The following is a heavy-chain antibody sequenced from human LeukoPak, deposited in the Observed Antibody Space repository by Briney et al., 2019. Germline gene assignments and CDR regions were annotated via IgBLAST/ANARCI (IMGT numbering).Heavy chain of an antibody. D-gene: IGHD3-22*01. Sequence: GASVKVSCKASGFTFTSSAVQWVRQARGQRLEWIGWIVVGSGNTNYAQKFQERVTITRDMSTSTAYMELSSLRSEDTAVYYCAAIGLYYDSSGYAIDYWGQGTLVTVSS. CDR1: GFTFTSSA. CDR2: IVVGSGNT. CDR3: AAIGLYYDSSGYAIDY. V-gene: IGHV1-58*01. J-gene: IGHJ4*02.